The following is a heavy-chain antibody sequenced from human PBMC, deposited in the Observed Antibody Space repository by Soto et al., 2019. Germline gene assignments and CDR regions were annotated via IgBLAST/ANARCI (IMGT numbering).Heavy chain of an antibody. CDR3: ARLVVTAAIAQRDY. CDR2: INPNSGGT. J-gene: IGHJ4*02. CDR1: GYTFTGYY. D-gene: IGHD2-2*02. Sequence: QVQLVQSGAEVKKPGASVKVSCKASGYTFTGYYMHWVRQAPGQGLEWMGWINPNSGGTNYAQKFHGRVTRTRDTSISTAYMELSRLRSDDTAEYYCARLVVTAAIAQRDYWGQGTLVTVSS. V-gene: IGHV1-2*02.